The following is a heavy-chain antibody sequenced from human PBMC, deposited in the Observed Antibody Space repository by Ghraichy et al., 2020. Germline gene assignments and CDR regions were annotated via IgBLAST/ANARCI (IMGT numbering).Heavy chain of an antibody. V-gene: IGHV4-59*08. Sequence: SETLSLTCTVSGGSISSYYWSWIRQPPGKGLEWIGYIYYSGSTNYNPSLKSRVTISVDTPKNQFSLKLSSVTAADTAVYYCARQGRVGANFDYWGQGTLVTVSS. J-gene: IGHJ4*02. D-gene: IGHD1-26*01. CDR3: ARQGRVGANFDY. CDR2: IYYSGST. CDR1: GGSISSYY.